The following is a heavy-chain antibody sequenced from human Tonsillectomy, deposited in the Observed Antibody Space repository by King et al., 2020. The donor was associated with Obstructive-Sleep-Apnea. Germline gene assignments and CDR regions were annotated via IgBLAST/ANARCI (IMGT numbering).Heavy chain of an antibody. J-gene: IGHJ4*02. Sequence: VQLLQSGGGLVQPGGSLRLSCAASRVTFCIYSMIWVRYAPGKGLELVSAIRGSGGRTYSSDSVTGRFTISRDNSKNTLYLQMNSLRAEDTAVYYCAKNLDRVCGYWGQGTLVTVSS. CDR3: AKNLDRVCGY. D-gene: IGHD1-14*01. V-gene: IGHV3-23*01. CDR1: RVTFCIYS. CDR2: IRGSGGRT.